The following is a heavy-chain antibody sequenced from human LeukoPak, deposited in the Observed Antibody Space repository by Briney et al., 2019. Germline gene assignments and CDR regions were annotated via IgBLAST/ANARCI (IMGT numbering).Heavy chain of an antibody. CDR1: GGTFSSYA. CDR2: ISAYNGNT. CDR3: AREPAFDILTGYFFDY. V-gene: IGHV1-18*01. Sequence: ASVKVSCKASGGTFSSYAISWVRQAPGQGLEWMGWISAYNGNTNYAQKLQGRVTMTTDTSTSTAYMELRSLRSDDTAVYYCAREPAFDILTGYFFDYWGQGTLVTVSS. D-gene: IGHD3-9*01. J-gene: IGHJ4*02.